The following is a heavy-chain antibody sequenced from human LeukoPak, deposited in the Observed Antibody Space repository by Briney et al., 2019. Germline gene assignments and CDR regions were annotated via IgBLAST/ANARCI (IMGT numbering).Heavy chain of an antibody. J-gene: IGHJ5*02. D-gene: IGHD1-14*01. CDR1: GGSITNYY. CDR3: ARVSSTVAPWFDP. CDR2: IHNSGSS. V-gene: IGHV4-59*01. Sequence: SETLSLACTVSGGSITNYYWSCIRQPPGKGLEWIGYIHNSGSSSHNPSLRSRATISMEKAKTQFSLKLTSVTPPDTAVYYCARVSSTVAPWFDPWGQGTLVTVSS.